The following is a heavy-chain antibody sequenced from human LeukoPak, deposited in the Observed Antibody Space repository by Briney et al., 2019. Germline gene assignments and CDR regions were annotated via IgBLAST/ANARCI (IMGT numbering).Heavy chain of an antibody. CDR1: GFIFSSYS. CDR3: ARSGRTMSYDY. V-gene: IGHV3-64*01. D-gene: IGHD1-26*01. CDR2: INDYGGRT. J-gene: IGHJ4*02. Sequence: PGGSLRLSCAASGFIFSSYSTHWVRQAPGKGLEYVSAINDYGGRTYYANSVKGRFTISRDNSKNTLYLQMGSLRAEDMAVYYCARSGRTMSYDYWGQGTLVTVSS.